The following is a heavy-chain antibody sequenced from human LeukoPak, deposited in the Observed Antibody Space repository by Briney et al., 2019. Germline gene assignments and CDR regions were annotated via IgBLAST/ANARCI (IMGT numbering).Heavy chain of an antibody. CDR3: ARAGTTSSSTPDY. J-gene: IGHJ4*02. V-gene: IGHV1-18*01. D-gene: IGHD6-6*01. Sequence: ASVKASCKASGYTFSTYGITWVRQAPGQGLEWMGWISAYNGNTNYAEKIQGRVTMTTDTSTSTAYMELRSLRFDDTAVYYCARAGTTSSSTPDYWGQGTQVTVSS. CDR1: GYTFSTYG. CDR2: ISAYNGNT.